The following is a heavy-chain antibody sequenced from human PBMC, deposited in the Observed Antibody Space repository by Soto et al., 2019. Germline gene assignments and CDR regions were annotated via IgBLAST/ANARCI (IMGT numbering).Heavy chain of an antibody. V-gene: IGHV3-74*01. CDR3: ARDTYYYDSSDHFSADAFDI. CDR2: ISNDGSST. CDR1: GFTSSSYW. J-gene: IGHJ3*02. Sequence: EVQLVESGGGLVQPGGSLRLSCAASGFTSSSYWIHWVRQAPGKGLVWVSRISNDGSSTNYADSVKGRFTISRDNAKNTVYLKMNNLRAEDTAVYYCARDTYYYDSSDHFSADAFDIWGQGTMVTVSS. D-gene: IGHD3-22*01.